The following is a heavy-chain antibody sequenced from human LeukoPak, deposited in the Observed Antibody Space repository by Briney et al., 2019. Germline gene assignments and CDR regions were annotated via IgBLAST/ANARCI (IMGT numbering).Heavy chain of an antibody. CDR3: ARDSRITMVRGVIEY. J-gene: IGHJ4*02. Sequence: ASVKVSCKASGYTFTSYGISWVRQAPGQGLEWMGWISAYNGNTNYAQKLQGRVTMTTDTSTSTAYMELRSLRSDDTAVYYCARDSRITMVRGVIEYWGQGTLLTVSS. CDR1: GYTFTSYG. CDR2: ISAYNGNT. D-gene: IGHD3-10*01. V-gene: IGHV1-18*01.